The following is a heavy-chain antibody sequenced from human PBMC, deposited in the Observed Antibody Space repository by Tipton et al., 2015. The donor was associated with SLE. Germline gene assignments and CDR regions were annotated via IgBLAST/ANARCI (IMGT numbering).Heavy chain of an antibody. D-gene: IGHD1-14*01. Sequence: LRLSCTVSGDSISSGLYYWSWIRQPVGKGLEWIGRIYTSGSTNYHTSLRSRVTASLDTSKNQISLNLTSVTAADTALYFCARDQFATVGAFDLWGQGTMVTVSS. CDR1: GDSISSGLYY. CDR3: ARDQFATVGAFDL. V-gene: IGHV4-61*02. CDR2: IYTSGST. J-gene: IGHJ3*01.